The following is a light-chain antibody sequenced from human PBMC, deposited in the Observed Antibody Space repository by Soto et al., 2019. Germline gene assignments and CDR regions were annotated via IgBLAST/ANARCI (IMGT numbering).Light chain of an antibody. CDR3: QQYGSTPRT. CDR2: GAS. J-gene: IGKJ2*01. CDR1: QSVSSSS. Sequence: EIVLTQSPGTLSLSPGERATLSCRASQSVSSSSLAWYQQKPGQAPRLLIYGASSRATGIPDRFSGSGSGTDFTLTISRLEPEDFAVYYFQQYGSTPRTFGQGTKPEIK. V-gene: IGKV3-20*01.